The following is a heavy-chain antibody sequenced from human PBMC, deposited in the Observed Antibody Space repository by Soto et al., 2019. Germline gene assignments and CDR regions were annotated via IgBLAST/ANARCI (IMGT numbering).Heavy chain of an antibody. CDR3: AKGGYYGSGSYRNYYYYMDV. Sequence: GGSLRLSCAASGFTFSSYAMSWVRQAPGKGLEWVSAISGSGGSTYYADSVKGRFTISRDNSKNTLYLQMNSLRAEDTAVYYCAKGGYYGSGSYRNYYYYMDVWGKGTTVTVSS. CDR2: ISGSGGST. CDR1: GFTFSSYA. V-gene: IGHV3-23*01. D-gene: IGHD3-10*01. J-gene: IGHJ6*03.